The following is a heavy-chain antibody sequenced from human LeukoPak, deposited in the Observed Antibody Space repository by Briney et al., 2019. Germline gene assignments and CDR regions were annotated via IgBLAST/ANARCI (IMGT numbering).Heavy chain of an antibody. V-gene: IGHV4-34*01. CDR2: INHSGST. CDR3: ARTAIVGALILQTHPFDY. CDR1: GGSFSGYY. J-gene: IGHJ4*02. Sequence: PSETLSLTCAVYGGSFSGYYWGWIRQPPGKGLEWIGEINHSGSTNYNPSLKSRVTISVDTSKNQFSLKLSSVTAADTAVYYCARTAIVGALILQTHPFDYWGQGTLVTVSS. D-gene: IGHD1-26*01.